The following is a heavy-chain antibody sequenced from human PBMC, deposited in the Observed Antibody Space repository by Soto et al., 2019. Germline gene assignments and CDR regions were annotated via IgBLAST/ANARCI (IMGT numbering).Heavy chain of an antibody. D-gene: IGHD6-6*01. Sequence: PVGSLRLSCAASGFTFSSYSMNWVRQAPGKGLEWVSSISSSSSYIYYADSVKGRFTISRDNAKNSLYLQMNSLRAEDTAVYYCASCSSSSYGMDVWGQGTTVTVSS. V-gene: IGHV3-21*01. CDR1: GFTFSSYS. CDR2: ISSSSSYI. CDR3: ASCSSSSYGMDV. J-gene: IGHJ6*02.